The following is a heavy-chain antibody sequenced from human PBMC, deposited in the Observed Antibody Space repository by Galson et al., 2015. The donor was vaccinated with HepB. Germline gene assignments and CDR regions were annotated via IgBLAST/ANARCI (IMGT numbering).Heavy chain of an antibody. CDR2: ISHDGSNK. Sequence: SLRLSCAASGFTFSSYAMHWVRQAPGKGLEWVAVISHDGSNKYYADSVKGRFTISRDNSKNTLYLQMNSLRAEDTAVYYCAKDGGYCTGDNCYSPGYWGQGTLVTASS. D-gene: IGHD2-15*01. J-gene: IGHJ4*02. CDR1: GFTFSSYA. CDR3: AKDGGYCTGDNCYSPGY. V-gene: IGHV3-30*04.